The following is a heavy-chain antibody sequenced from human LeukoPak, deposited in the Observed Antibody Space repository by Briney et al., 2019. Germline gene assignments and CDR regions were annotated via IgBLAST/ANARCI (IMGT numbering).Heavy chain of an antibody. V-gene: IGHV4-34*01. D-gene: IGHD2-15*01. Sequence: SETLSLTCAVYGGSFSGYYWSWIRQPPGKGLEWIGEINHSGSTNYNPSLKSRVTMSVDTSKNQFSLKLSSVTAADTAVYYCARDRDVVVAATSYNWFDPWGQGTLVTVSS. CDR3: ARDRDVVVAATSYNWFDP. CDR2: INHSGST. CDR1: GGSFSGYY. J-gene: IGHJ5*02.